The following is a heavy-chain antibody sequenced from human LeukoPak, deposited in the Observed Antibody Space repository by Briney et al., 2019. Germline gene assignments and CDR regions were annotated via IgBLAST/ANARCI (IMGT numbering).Heavy chain of an antibody. V-gene: IGHV1-2*02. D-gene: IGHD2-2*01. CDR3: ARGYCSSTSCFHYYYYYMDV. CDR2: INPNSGGT. J-gene: IGHJ6*03. Sequence: ASVKVSCKASGYTFTGYYMHWVRQAPGQGLEWMGWINPNSGGTNYAQKFQGRVTMTRDTSISTAYMELSRLRPDDTAVYYCARGYCSSTSCFHYYYYYMDVWGKGTTVTVSS. CDR1: GYTFTGYY.